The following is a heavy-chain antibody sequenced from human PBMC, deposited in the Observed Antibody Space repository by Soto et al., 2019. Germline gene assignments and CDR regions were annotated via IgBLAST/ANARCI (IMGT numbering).Heavy chain of an antibody. CDR2: ISGSGGST. D-gene: IGHD5-18*01. CDR3: AKDRDTARDVIDY. CDR1: GFTFSSYA. J-gene: IGHJ4*02. Sequence: EVQLLESGGGLVQPGGSLRLSCAASGFTFSSYAMSWVRQAPGKGLEWVSAISGSGGSTYYADSVKGRFTISRDNAKDTLYLQMNSLSAEDTAVYYCAKDRDTARDVIDYWGQGTLVTVSS. V-gene: IGHV3-23*01.